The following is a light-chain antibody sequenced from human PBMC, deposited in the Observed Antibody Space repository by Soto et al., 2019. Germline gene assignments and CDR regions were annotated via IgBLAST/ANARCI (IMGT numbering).Light chain of an antibody. CDR3: QQYESLVH. Sequence: DIQMTQFPSSLSASVGDRVTLTCQASQGISNYLHWYQQKPGKAPKLLIYDASTLETGVPSRFSGSGYETEFTFTISGLQPEDVATYYCQQYESLVHFGGGTKVDIK. CDR2: DAS. J-gene: IGKJ4*01. V-gene: IGKV1-33*01. CDR1: QGISNY.